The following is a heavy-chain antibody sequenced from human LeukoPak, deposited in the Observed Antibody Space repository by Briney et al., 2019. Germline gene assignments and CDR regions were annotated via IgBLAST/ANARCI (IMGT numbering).Heavy chain of an antibody. Sequence: PGGSLRLSCAASGFTFKSYGMHWVRQAPGKGLEWVANIDPDGSHQYYVDSVKGRFTISKDNAKNSLYLQMNSLRAEDTAVYYCARDGGRREDYWGQGALVTVSS. J-gene: IGHJ4*02. V-gene: IGHV3-7*01. CDR2: IDPDGSHQ. CDR3: ARDGGRREDY. D-gene: IGHD2-15*01. CDR1: GFTFKSYG.